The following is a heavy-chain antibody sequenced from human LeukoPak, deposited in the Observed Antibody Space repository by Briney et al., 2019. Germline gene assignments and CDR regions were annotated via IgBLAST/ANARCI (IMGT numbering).Heavy chain of an antibody. J-gene: IGHJ5*02. D-gene: IGHD6-13*01. CDR1: GFTFSSYW. Sequence: PGGSLRLSCAASGFTFSSYWMHWVRQAPGKGLVWVSRINSDGSSTNYADSVKGRFTISRDNAKNTLYLQMNSLRAEDTAVYYCARGHYIAAAGTFWFDPWGQGTLVTVPS. CDR3: ARGHYIAAAGTFWFDP. V-gene: IGHV3-74*01. CDR2: INSDGSST.